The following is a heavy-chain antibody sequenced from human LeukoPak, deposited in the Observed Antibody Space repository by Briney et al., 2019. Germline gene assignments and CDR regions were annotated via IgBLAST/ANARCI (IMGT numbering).Heavy chain of an antibody. D-gene: IGHD3-10*01. CDR1: GGSFSGYY. CDR2: INHSGST. J-gene: IGHJ4*02. Sequence: PSETLSLTCAVYGGSFSGYYWSWIPDPPGKGLEGSGEINHSGSTNYNPSLKSRVTRSVDTSKNQFSLKLSSVTAADTAVYYCARRMVRGVIRYYFDYWGQGTLVTFSS. CDR3: ARRMVRGVIRYYFDY. V-gene: IGHV4-34*01.